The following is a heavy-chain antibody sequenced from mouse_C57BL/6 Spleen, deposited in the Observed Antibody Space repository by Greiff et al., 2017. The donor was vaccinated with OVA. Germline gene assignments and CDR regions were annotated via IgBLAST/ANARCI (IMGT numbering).Heavy chain of an antibody. D-gene: IGHD1-1*01. CDR1: GFSLTSYA. J-gene: IGHJ4*01. V-gene: IGHV2-9-1*01. Sequence: QVQLQQSGPGLVAPSQSLSITCTVSGFSLTSYAISWVRQPPRKGLEWLGVIWTGGGTNYNSALKSRLSISKDNSKSQVFLKMNSLQTDDTARYYCARFHLYYYGSYYAMDYWGQGTSVTVSS. CDR2: IWTGGGT. CDR3: ARFHLYYYGSYYAMDY.